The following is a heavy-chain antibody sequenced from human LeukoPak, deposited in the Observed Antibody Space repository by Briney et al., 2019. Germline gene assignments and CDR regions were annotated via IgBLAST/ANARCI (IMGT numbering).Heavy chain of an antibody. Sequence: GASVTVSFRSSGYTFTGYYMHWVRQAPGQGLEWMGWINPNSGGTNYAQKFQGRVTMTRDTSISTAYMELSRLRSDDTAVYYCAREDYYGSGSLRWGQGTLVTVSS. D-gene: IGHD3-10*01. CDR3: AREDYYGSGSLR. V-gene: IGHV1-2*02. CDR2: INPNSGGT. J-gene: IGHJ4*02. CDR1: GYTFTGYY.